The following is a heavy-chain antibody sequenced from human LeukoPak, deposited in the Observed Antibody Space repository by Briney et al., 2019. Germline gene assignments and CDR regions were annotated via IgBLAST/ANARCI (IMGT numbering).Heavy chain of an antibody. J-gene: IGHJ5*02. CDR3: ASVGVVADNWFDP. V-gene: IGHV4-59*01. CDR2: IYYSGST. D-gene: IGHD3-22*01. Sequence: PSETLSLTCSVSGGSISSYYWSWIRQPPGKGLEWIGHIYYSGSTNYNPSLKSRVTISVDTSKNQFSLKLSSVTAADTAVYYCASVGVVADNWFDPWGQGTLVTVSS. CDR1: GGSISSYY.